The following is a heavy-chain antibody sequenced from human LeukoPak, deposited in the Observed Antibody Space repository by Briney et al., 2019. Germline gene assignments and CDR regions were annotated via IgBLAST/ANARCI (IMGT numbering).Heavy chain of an antibody. CDR2: INQDASDI. CDR1: GFSFSDFW. D-gene: IGHD3-22*01. V-gene: IGHV3-7*01. J-gene: IGHJ4*02. CDR3: ARGLGLRYYYDSSGYEGHY. Sequence: GGSLRLSCAASGFSFSDFWMTWVRQAPGKGLEWVANINQDASDIQYVDSLKGRFTISRDNAKNSLYLQMNSLRAEDTAVYYCARGLGLRYYYDSSGYEGHYWGQGTLVTVSS.